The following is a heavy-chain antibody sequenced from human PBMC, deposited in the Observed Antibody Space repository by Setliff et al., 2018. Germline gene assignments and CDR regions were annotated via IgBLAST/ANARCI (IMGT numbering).Heavy chain of an antibody. Sequence: PSETLSLTCAAYGGTFSDYYWTWIRQPPGKGLEWSGEINHRGSTNYNPSLKSRATISIDTSKDQFSLKLISMSAADTAVYFCARGRNIAARLLDSWGQGALVTVSS. CDR2: INHRGST. D-gene: IGHD6-6*01. J-gene: IGHJ4*02. CDR3: ARGRNIAARLLDS. CDR1: GGTFSDYY. V-gene: IGHV4-34*01.